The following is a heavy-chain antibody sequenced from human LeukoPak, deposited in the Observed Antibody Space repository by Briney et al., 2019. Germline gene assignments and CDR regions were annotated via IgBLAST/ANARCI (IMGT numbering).Heavy chain of an antibody. D-gene: IGHD6-19*01. V-gene: IGHV3-74*01. CDR1: KFTFNNYG. CDR3: ARDRGSGWWPYYYYYYMDV. Sequence: GGSLRLSCAASKFTFNNYGMSWVRQAPGKGLVWVSRINSDGSSTSYADSVKGRFTISRDNAKNTLYLQMNSLRAEDTAVYYCARDRGSGWWPYYYYYYMDVWGKGTTVTVSS. CDR2: INSDGSST. J-gene: IGHJ6*03.